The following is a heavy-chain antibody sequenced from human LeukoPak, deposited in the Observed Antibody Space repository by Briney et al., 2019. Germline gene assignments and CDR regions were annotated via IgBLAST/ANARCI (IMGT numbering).Heavy chain of an antibody. CDR3: ARVATGSYDWFDP. J-gene: IGHJ5*02. V-gene: IGHV3-48*04. CDR2: ISSGSSTK. D-gene: IGHD3-10*01. Sequence: GGSLRLSCAASGFTFSSFSMNWVRQAPGKGLEWVSYISSGSSTKYYADSVKGRFTISRDNAKNSLYLQMNSLRVEDTAVYYCARVATGSYDWFDPWGQGTLVTVSS. CDR1: GFTFSSFS.